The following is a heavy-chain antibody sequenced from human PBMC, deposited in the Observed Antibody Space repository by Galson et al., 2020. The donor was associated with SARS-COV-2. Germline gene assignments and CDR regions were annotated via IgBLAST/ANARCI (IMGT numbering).Heavy chain of an antibody. Sequence: SETLSLTCTVSGGSLSNYYWSWIRQPAGRGLEWIGRIYTSGSTNNNPSLKNRVTMSVDTSKNQFSLKLSSGTAADTAVYYCARTPLCCSATGCYFDSWGQGTLVTVSS. J-gene: IGHJ5*01. V-gene: IGHV4-4*07. CDR2: IYTSGST. CDR1: GGSLSNYY. D-gene: IGHD2-2*01. CDR3: ARTPLCCSATGCYFDS.